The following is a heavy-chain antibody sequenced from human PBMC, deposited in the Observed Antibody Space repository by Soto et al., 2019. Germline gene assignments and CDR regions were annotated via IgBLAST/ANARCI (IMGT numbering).Heavy chain of an antibody. CDR3: AGGGATVRGDYFDY. CDR1: GGTFSSYA. CDR2: IIPIFGTA. J-gene: IGHJ4*02. D-gene: IGHD4-17*01. Sequence: SVKVSCKASGGTFSSYAISWVRQAPGQGLEWMGGIIPIFGTANYAQKFQGRVTITADESTSTAYMELSSLRSEDTAVYYCAGGGATVRGDYFDYWGQGTLVTVSS. V-gene: IGHV1-69*13.